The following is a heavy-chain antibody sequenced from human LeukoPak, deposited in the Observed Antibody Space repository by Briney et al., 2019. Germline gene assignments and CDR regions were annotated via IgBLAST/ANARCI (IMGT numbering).Heavy chain of an antibody. D-gene: IGHD1-1*01. Sequence: SQTLPLTCAISGDSVSSNSAAWNWIGQSPSRGLEWLGRTYYRSKWYTYYAASVKSRIAINRDTSKNQFSLQLNSVTPEDTAVYYCARSTGPIDYWGQGTLVTVSS. V-gene: IGHV6-1*01. CDR3: ARSTGPIDY. CDR1: GDSVSSNSAA. J-gene: IGHJ4*02. CDR2: TYYRSKWYT.